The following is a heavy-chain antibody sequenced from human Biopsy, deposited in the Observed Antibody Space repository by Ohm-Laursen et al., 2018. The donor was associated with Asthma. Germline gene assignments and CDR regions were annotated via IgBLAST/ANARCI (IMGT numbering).Heavy chain of an antibody. CDR3: ARAVDYSHYYGIDV. CDR2: ISVYNGNT. Sequence: APVKVSCKTSGYTFNSAGITWVRQALGQGLEWMGWISVYNGNTKVAQKLQDRVTMITDTSTSTAYMELRSLRSDDTAVYFCARAVDYSHYYGIDVWGQGTTVTVS. V-gene: IGHV1-18*01. CDR1: GYTFNSAG. J-gene: IGHJ6*02. D-gene: IGHD3-10*01.